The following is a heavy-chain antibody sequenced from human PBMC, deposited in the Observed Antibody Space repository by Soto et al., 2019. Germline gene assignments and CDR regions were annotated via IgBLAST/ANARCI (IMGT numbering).Heavy chain of an antibody. V-gene: IGHV1-69*13. CDR1: GGTFSSYA. D-gene: IGHD6-13*01. CDR2: IIPLFGTT. CDR3: ARAHGSSWYNWFDP. J-gene: IGHJ5*02. Sequence: SVEVSCKASGGTFSSYAISWVRQAPGRGLEWMGGIIPLFGTTNYAQKFRGRVTVTADESTSTVYMELRSLRFEDTAVYYCARAHGSSWYNWFDPWGQGTLVTVSS.